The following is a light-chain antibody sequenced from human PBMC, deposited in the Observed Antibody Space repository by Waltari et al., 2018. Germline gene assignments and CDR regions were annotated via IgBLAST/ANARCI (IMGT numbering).Light chain of an antibody. Sequence: DIKMTQSPSSLSASVGDRVTSTCRASQGISNSLAWYQQKPGKAPKLLLYAASRLESGVPSRFSGSGSGTDYTLTISSLQPEDFATYYCQQYYSTPPITFGQGTRLEIK. CDR3: QQYYSTPPIT. J-gene: IGKJ5*01. CDR2: AAS. CDR1: QGISNS. V-gene: IGKV1-NL1*01.